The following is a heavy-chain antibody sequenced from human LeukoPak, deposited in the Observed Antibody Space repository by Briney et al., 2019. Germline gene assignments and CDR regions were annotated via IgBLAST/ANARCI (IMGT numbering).Heavy chain of an antibody. Sequence: GGSLRLSCAASGFTFRSYEMNWVRQAPGKGLEYISYISSSGNTIFYADSVKGRFTISRDNAKNSLYLQMNSRRAEDTAAYSCARSPYYYGMDVWGQGTTVTVSS. J-gene: IGHJ6*02. CDR3: ARSPYYYGMDV. CDR1: GFTFRSYE. V-gene: IGHV3-48*03. CDR2: ISSSGNTI.